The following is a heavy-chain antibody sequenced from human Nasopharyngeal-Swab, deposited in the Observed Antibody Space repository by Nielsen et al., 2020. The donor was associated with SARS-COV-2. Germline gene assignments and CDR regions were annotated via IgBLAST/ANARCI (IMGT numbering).Heavy chain of an antibody. D-gene: IGHD6-19*01. Sequence: GGSLRLSCAASGFTFSNAWMSWVRQAPGKGLEWVGRIKSKTDGGTTDYAAPVKGGFTISRDDSKNTLYLQMNSLKTEDTAVYYCTTDLLGAGAYYYYGMDVWGQGTTVTVSS. CDR3: TTDLLGAGAYYYYGMDV. CDR2: IKSKTDGGTT. V-gene: IGHV3-15*01. CDR1: GFTFSNAW. J-gene: IGHJ6*02.